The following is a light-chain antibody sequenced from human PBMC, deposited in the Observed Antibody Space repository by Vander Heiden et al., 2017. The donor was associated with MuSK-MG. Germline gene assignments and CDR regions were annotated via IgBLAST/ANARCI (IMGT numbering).Light chain of an antibody. CDR2: DVS. Sequence: QSALTQPASVSGSPGQSITISCTGTSSDVGGYNYVSWYQQHPGKAPKLMIYDVSNRPSGVSNRFSGSKSGNTASLTISGLQAEDEAVYYCSSYTSSSTFYVFGTGTKVTGL. CDR1: SSDVGGYNY. CDR3: SSYTSSSTFYV. V-gene: IGLV2-14*01. J-gene: IGLJ1*01.